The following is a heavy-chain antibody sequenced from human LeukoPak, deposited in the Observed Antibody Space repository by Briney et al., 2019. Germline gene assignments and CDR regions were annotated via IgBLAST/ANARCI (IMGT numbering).Heavy chain of an antibody. CDR3: AKGGAGYYGSGSYYYFDY. D-gene: IGHD3-10*01. Sequence: SETLSLTCTVSGYSISSGYYWGWIRQPPGKGLEWIGIIYHSGNSYYNPSLKSRVTISVDTSKNQFSLKLSSVTAADTAVYYCAKGGAGYYGSGSYYYFDYWGQGTLVTVSS. CDR2: IYHSGNS. CDR1: GYSISSGYY. J-gene: IGHJ4*02. V-gene: IGHV4-38-2*02.